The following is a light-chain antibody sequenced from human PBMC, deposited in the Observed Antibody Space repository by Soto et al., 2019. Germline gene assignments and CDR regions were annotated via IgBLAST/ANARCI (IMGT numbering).Light chain of an antibody. CDR1: SSDVGGYNY. Sequence: QSALTQPRSVSGSPGQSVTISCTGTSSDVGGYNYVSWYQQHPGKAPKLIIYDVNKRPSGVPDRFSGSKSDNSASLTISGLQAEDEADYYCCSYAGGYIYVFATGTKLPVL. CDR3: CSYAGGYIYV. J-gene: IGLJ1*01. V-gene: IGLV2-11*01. CDR2: DVN.